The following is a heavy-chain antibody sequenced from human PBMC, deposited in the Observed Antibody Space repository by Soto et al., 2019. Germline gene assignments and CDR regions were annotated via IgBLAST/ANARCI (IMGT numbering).Heavy chain of an antibody. CDR1: GGTFSSYA. D-gene: IGHD3-22*01. Sequence: AASVKVSCKASGGTFSSYAISWVRQAPGQGLEWMGGIIPIFGTANYAQKFQGRVTITADESTSTAYMELSSLRSEDTAVYYCATFDYYDSSGYRDDAFDIWGQGTMVTVAS. CDR2: IIPIFGTA. V-gene: IGHV1-69*13. CDR3: ATFDYYDSSGYRDDAFDI. J-gene: IGHJ3*02.